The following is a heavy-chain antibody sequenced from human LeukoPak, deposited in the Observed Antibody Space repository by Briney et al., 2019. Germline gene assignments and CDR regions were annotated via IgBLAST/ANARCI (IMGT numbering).Heavy chain of an antibody. J-gene: IGHJ4*02. CDR1: GGSFSSSSYY. Sequence: SETLSLTCTVSGGSFSSSSYYWGWIRQPPGKGLEWIGSIYYSGSTYYNPSLKSRVTISVDTSKNQFSLKLSSVTAEDTAVYYCARGQKGIGYCTNGVCYTGIYWGQGTLVTVSS. CDR3: ARGQKGIGYCTNGVCYTGIY. CDR2: IYYSGST. V-gene: IGHV4-39*07. D-gene: IGHD2-8*01.